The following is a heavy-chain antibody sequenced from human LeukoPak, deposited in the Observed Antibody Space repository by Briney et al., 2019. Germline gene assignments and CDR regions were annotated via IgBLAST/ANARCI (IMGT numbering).Heavy chain of an antibody. CDR1: GGSISSGGYS. Sequence: SSETLSLTCAVSGGSISSGGYSWSWIRQPPGKGLEWIGYIYHSGSTYYNPSLKSRVTISVDRSKSQFSLKLSSVTAADTAVYYCARAGLNFDYWGQGTLVTVSS. CDR2: IYHSGST. V-gene: IGHV4-30-2*01. CDR3: ARAGLNFDY. J-gene: IGHJ4*02.